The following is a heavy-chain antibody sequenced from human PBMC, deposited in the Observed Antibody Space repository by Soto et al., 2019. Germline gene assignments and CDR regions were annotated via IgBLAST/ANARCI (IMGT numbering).Heavy chain of an antibody. V-gene: IGHV4-30-4*01. Sequence: SETLSLTCTVSGGSISSGDYYWSWIRQPPGKGLEWIGYIYYSGSTYYNPSLKNRVTISVDTSKNQFSLKLSSVTAADTAVYYCSREGVTMVRGVIDPDAFDIWGQGTMVTVSS. CDR2: IYYSGST. CDR1: GGSISSGDYY. CDR3: SREGVTMVRGVIDPDAFDI. D-gene: IGHD3-10*01. J-gene: IGHJ3*02.